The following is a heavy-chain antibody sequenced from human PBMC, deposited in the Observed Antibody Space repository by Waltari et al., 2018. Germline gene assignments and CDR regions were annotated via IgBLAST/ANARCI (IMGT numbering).Heavy chain of an antibody. CDR1: GGTFSSYA. D-gene: IGHD4-17*01. CDR2: LIPICGTA. Sequence: QVQLVQSGPEVKKPGSSVKVSCQASGGTFSSYAMSWVGQAPGQGLEWMGGLIPICGTAHYAQKFQGRVTITADESTSTAYMELRSLRSEDTAVYYCARGPRYGDYSFRAFDIWGQGTMVTVSS. CDR3: ARGPRYGDYSFRAFDI. J-gene: IGHJ3*02. V-gene: IGHV1-69*01.